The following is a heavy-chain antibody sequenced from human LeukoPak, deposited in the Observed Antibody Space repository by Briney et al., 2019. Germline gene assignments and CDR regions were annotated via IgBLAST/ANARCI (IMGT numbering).Heavy chain of an antibody. Sequence: GGSLRLSCAASGFTFSSYWMHWVRQGPGKGLVWVSRINSDGSSTSDADSVKGRFTISRDNSKNTLYLQMNSLRAEGTAVYYCANTQPGYCSGGSCYSGPYYYYMDVWGKGTTVTISS. D-gene: IGHD2-15*01. CDR1: GFTFSSYW. V-gene: IGHV3-74*01. J-gene: IGHJ6*03. CDR2: INSDGSST. CDR3: ANTQPGYCSGGSCYSGPYYYYMDV.